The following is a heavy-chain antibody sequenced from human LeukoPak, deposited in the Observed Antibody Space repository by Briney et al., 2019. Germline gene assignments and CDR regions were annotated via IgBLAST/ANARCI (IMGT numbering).Heavy chain of an antibody. CDR3: ARLYSSSSGLFDS. Sequence: SGPTLVNPTQPLTLTCTFSGFSLSTSGMCVNWIRQPPGKALEWLARIDWDDAKFYSTSLKTRLTISKDTSKNQVVLTMTNMDPVDTATYYCARLYSSSSGLFDSWGQGTLVTVSS. V-gene: IGHV2-70*17. CDR2: IDWDDAK. CDR1: GFSLSTSGMC. J-gene: IGHJ4*02. D-gene: IGHD6-6*01.